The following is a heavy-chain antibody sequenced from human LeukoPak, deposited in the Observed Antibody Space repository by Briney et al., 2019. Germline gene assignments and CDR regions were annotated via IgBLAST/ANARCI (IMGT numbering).Heavy chain of an antibody. CDR3: AVRSLWFGESPGPYYFDY. J-gene: IGHJ4*02. V-gene: IGHV3-48*04. D-gene: IGHD3-10*01. CDR1: GFTFSSYS. Sequence: GGSLRLSCAASGFTFSSYSMNWVSQAPGKGLEWVSYISSSSSTIYYADSVKGRFTISRDNAKNSLYLQMNSLRAEDTAVYYCAVRSLWFGESPGPYYFDYWGQGTLVTVSS. CDR2: ISSSSSTI.